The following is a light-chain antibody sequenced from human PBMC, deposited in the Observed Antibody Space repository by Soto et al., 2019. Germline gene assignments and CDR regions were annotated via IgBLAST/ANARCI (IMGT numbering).Light chain of an antibody. V-gene: IGKV1-5*01. J-gene: IGKJ5*01. Sequence: DIQMTQSPSTLSASVGDGVTITCRASQRISTWLAWYQQKPGKAPKLLISDVSSLESGVPSRFSGSGGETEFTLTITSLQPDDFATYYCQQYNSFPITFGQGTRLEI. CDR3: QQYNSFPIT. CDR1: QRISTW. CDR2: DVS.